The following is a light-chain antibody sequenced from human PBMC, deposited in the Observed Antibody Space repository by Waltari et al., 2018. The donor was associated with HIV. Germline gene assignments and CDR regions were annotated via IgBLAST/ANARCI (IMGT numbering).Light chain of an antibody. V-gene: IGLV1-44*01. CDR1: SSNIGTYT. CDR2: SNN. CDR3: AAWDGSLNGVL. J-gene: IGLJ2*01. Sequence: QSVLTQPPSASGTPGQRVTISCSGSSSNIGTYTVNWYRQLPGTAPKLLIYSNNPRPSGVPDRFSGSKSGTSASLAISGLQSEDEADYYCAAWDGSLNGVLFGGGTKLTVL.